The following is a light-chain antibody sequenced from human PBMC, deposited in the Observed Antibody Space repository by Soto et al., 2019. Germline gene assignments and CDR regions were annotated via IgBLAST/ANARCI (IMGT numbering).Light chain of an antibody. CDR3: SSYTNTTSVNYV. V-gene: IGLV2-14*03. CDR2: DVR. Sequence: QSALTQPASVSGSPGQSIVIPCTGTSSDVGGWDLVSWYQQQTGKAPKLMIYDVRIRPSGVSSRFSGSKAGNTASLTISGLQAADEGDYYCSSYTNTTSVNYVFGTGTKVTVL. CDR1: SSDVGGWDL. J-gene: IGLJ1*01.